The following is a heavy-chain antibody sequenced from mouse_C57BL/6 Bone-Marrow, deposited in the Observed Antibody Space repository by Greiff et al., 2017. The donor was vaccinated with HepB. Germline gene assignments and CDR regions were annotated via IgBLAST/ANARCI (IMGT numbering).Heavy chain of an antibody. D-gene: IGHD4-1*01. J-gene: IGHJ3*01. V-gene: IGHV5-4*03. CDR1: GFTFSSYA. CDR2: ISDGGSYT. CDR3: ANWDVPWFAY. Sequence: EVMLVESGGGLVKPGGSLKLSCAASGFTFSSYAMSWVRQTPEKRLEWVATISDGGSYTYYPDNVKGRFTISRDNAKNNLYLQMSHLKSEDTAMYYCANWDVPWFAYWGQGTLVTVSA.